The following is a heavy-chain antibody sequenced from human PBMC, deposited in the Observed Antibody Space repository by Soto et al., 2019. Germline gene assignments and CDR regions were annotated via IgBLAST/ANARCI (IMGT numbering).Heavy chain of an antibody. CDR1: GFTFSSYG. D-gene: IGHD3-10*01. CDR3: AKVRADYYYGSAPFDY. Sequence: QVQLVESGGGVVQPGRSLRLSCAASGFTFSSYGMHWVRQAPGKGLEWVALISSDGSNKYYADSVKGRFTISRDNPKNTLYLQMNTLRAADTAVYYCAKVRADYYYGSAPFDYWGQGTLVSVSS. CDR2: ISSDGSNK. J-gene: IGHJ4*02. V-gene: IGHV3-30*18.